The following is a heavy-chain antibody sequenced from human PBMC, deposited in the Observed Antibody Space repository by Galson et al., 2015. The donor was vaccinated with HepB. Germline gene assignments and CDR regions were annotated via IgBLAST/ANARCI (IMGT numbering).Heavy chain of an antibody. CDR3: ARSGRFGIAAADHGLY. J-gene: IGHJ4*02. V-gene: IGHV1-3*01. CDR2: INVGNGNT. D-gene: IGHD6-13*01. Sequence: SVKVSCKASGYTFTMYAMHWVRQAPGQRPEWMGWINVGNGNTKYSRKFQGRVTITRDTSASTACMELGSLKSEDTAVYYCARSGRFGIAAADHGLYWGQGTLVTVSS. CDR1: GYTFTMYA.